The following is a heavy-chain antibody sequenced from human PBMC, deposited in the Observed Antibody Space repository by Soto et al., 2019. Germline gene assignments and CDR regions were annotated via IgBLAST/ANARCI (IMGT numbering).Heavy chain of an antibody. J-gene: IGHJ6*02. D-gene: IGHD5-18*01. Sequence: PSETLSLTCTVSDGSISSGDYYWSWIRQPPGKGLEWIGYIYYSGSTYYNPSLKSRVTISVDTSKNQFSLKLSSVTAADTAVYYCARAGYSYGLGYYYGMDVWGQGTTVTVSS. V-gene: IGHV4-30-4*01. CDR2: IYYSGST. CDR1: DGSISSGDYY. CDR3: ARAGYSYGLGYYYGMDV.